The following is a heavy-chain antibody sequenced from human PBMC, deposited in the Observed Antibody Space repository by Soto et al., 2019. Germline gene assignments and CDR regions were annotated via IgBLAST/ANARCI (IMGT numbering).Heavy chain of an antibody. D-gene: IGHD3-22*01. J-gene: IGHJ4*02. Sequence: GGSLRLSCAASGFTFSDYYMSWIRQAPGKGLEWVSYISSSDTIIYYADSVKGRFTISRDNAKNSLYLQMNSLRAEDPAVYYCARDLGYYDSSGYFDYWGQGTLVTVSS. CDR2: ISSSDTII. CDR3: ARDLGYYDSSGYFDY. V-gene: IGHV3-11*01. CDR1: GFTFSDYY.